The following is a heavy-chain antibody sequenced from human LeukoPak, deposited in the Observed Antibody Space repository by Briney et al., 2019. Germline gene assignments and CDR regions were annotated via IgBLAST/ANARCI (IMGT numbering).Heavy chain of an antibody. D-gene: IGHD3-10*01. J-gene: IGHJ4*02. Sequence: PGGSLRLSCAASGFTFSSYSMNWVRQAPGKGLEWVSSISSSSSYIYYADSVKGRFTISRDNAKNSPYLQMNSLRAEDTAVYYCARDGSVGQDFDYWGQGTLVTVSS. CDR2: ISSSSSYI. V-gene: IGHV3-21*01. CDR3: ARDGSVGQDFDY. CDR1: GFTFSSYS.